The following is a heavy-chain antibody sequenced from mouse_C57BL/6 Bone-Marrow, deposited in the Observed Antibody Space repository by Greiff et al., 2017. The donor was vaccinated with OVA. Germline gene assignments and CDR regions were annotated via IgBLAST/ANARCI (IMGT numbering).Heavy chain of an antibody. Sequence: VQLQQPGAELVKPGASVKLSCKASGYTFTSYWMQWVKQRPGQGLEWIGEIYPSDSYTNYNQKFKGKATLTVDTSSSTAYMQLSSLTSEDSAVYYCARPQVTIYCGSSYRYFDVWGTGTTVTVSS. CDR2: IYPSDSYT. V-gene: IGHV1-50*01. CDR3: ARPQVTIYCGSSYRYFDV. J-gene: IGHJ1*03. CDR1: GYTFTSYW. D-gene: IGHD1-1*01.